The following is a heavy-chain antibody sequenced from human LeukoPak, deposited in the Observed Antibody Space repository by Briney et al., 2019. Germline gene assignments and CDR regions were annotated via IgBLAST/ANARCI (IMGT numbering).Heavy chain of an antibody. CDR3: ATEDYYDSSGYYYFHFQH. Sequence: ASVKVSCKVSGYTLTELSMHWVRQAPGKGLEWMGGFDPEDGETIYAQKFQGRVTMTEDTSTDTAYMELSSLRSEDTAVYYCATEDYYDSSGYYYFHFQHWGQGTLVTVSS. CDR1: GYTLTELS. J-gene: IGHJ1*01. V-gene: IGHV1-24*01. D-gene: IGHD3-22*01. CDR2: FDPEDGET.